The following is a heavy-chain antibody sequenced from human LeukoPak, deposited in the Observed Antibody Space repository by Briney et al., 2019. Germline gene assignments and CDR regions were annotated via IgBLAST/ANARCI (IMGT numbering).Heavy chain of an antibody. D-gene: IGHD2-2*01. CDR1: GFNFSTYS. J-gene: IGHJ4*02. V-gene: IGHV3-21*04. CDR2: ISSRSSYT. Sequence: GGSLRLSCAASGFNFSTYSMNWVRQAPGKGLEWVSSISSRSSYTYYADSVKGRFTISRDNAKNTLYLQMNSLRAEDTALYYCVKHSAPVLAAARFDYWGQGNLVTVSS. CDR3: VKHSAPVLAAARFDY.